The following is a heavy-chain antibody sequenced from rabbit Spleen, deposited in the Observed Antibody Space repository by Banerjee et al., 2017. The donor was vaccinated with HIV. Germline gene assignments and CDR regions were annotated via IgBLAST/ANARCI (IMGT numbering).Heavy chain of an antibody. D-gene: IGHD1-1*01. J-gene: IGHJ4*01. V-gene: IGHV1S45*01. CDR1: GFSFSDRDV. Sequence: QEQLVESGGGLVKPEGSLTLACKASGFSFSDRDVMCWVRQAPGKGLQWIACINTYTGKPVYATWPKGRFTISRTSSTTVTLRMTSLTAADRAAYFCARDLVGVIGWNFYLWGPGTLVTVS. CDR2: INTYTGKP. CDR3: ARDLVGVIGWNFYL.